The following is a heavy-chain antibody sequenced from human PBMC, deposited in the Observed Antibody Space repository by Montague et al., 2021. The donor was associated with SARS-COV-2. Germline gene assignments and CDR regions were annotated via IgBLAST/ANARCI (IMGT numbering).Heavy chain of an antibody. Sequence: SETLSLTCAVYGGSFSGHYWSWIRQPPGKGLEWIGEINHSGSTNYNPSLKSRVTISVDTSKNQFSLKLSSVTAADTAVYYCARGLPVTTLYYYYGMDVWGQGTKVTVSS. CDR3: ARGLPVTTLYYYYGMDV. D-gene: IGHD4-11*01. CDR1: GGSFSGHY. J-gene: IGHJ6*02. CDR2: INHSGST. V-gene: IGHV4-34*01.